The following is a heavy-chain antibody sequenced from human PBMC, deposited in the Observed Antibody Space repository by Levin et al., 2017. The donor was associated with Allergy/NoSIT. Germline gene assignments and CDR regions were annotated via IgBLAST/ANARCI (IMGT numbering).Heavy chain of an antibody. CDR1: GGSISSGDYY. CDR3: AREVTTVTAWYAFDV. D-gene: IGHD4-17*01. Sequence: SETLSLTCTVSGGSISSGDYYWSWIRQPPGTGLEWIGYVYYSGSTYYNPSLKSRVSISLDTSKKQFSLKLSSVTAADTAVYYCAREVTTVTAWYAFDVWGQGTMVTVSS. V-gene: IGHV4-30-4*01. CDR2: VYYSGST. J-gene: IGHJ3*01.